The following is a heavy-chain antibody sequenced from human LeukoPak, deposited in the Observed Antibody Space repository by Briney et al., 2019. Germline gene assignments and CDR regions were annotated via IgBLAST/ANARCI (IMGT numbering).Heavy chain of an antibody. V-gene: IGHV3-64*01. Sequence: PGGSLRLSCAASGFTFTTYRMHWVRQAPGKGLEYVSGISSDGGSTYYANSVTGRFTISRDNSKNTLYLQMGSLRGEDMAVYSCAGEEVELWSGFGYWGQGTLVTVSS. J-gene: IGHJ4*02. CDR1: GFTFTTYR. CDR3: AGEEVELWSGFGY. CDR2: ISSDGGST. D-gene: IGHD5-18*01.